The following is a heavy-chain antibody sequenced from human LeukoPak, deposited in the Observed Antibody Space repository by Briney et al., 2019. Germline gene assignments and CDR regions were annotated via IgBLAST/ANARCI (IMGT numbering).Heavy chain of an antibody. CDR3: ARTTEGGYSYGYFYYYYMDV. Sequence: SETLSLTCSVSGGSINSYYWSWIRQPPGKGLECIGYIHYTGSTNYNPSLKSRVTISVDTSKNRFSLKLSSVTAADTAVYYCARTTEGGYSYGYFYYYYMDVWGKGTTVTISS. CDR1: GGSINSYY. J-gene: IGHJ6*03. CDR2: IHYTGST. V-gene: IGHV4-59*01. D-gene: IGHD5-18*01.